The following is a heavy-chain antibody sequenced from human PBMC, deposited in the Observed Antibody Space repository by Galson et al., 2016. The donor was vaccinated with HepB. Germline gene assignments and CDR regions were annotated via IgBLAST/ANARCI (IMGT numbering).Heavy chain of an antibody. Sequence: ETLSLTCTVYGGTMRSYYWSWLRQSPGQGLEWIGRIYTRGTTKNNPSLKSRVNMSVDTSTNQFSLKLNSVTAADTAVYYCAGVGCGTGEADGCSTWGQGTMVTVSS. D-gene: IGHD7-27*01. CDR2: IYTRGTT. J-gene: IGHJ3*01. V-gene: IGHV4-59*10. CDR1: GGTMRSYY. CDR3: AGVGCGTGEADGCST.